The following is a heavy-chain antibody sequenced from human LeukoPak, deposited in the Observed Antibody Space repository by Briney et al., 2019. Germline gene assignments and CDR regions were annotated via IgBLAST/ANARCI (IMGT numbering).Heavy chain of an antibody. V-gene: IGHV4-39*01. CDR2: MSYSGST. J-gene: IGHJ4*02. D-gene: IGHD6-25*01. Sequence: SETLSLTCTVSGGSISSSSYFWGWIRQPPGKGLEWVGSMSYSGSTYYNPSLKSRVTISVDTSKNQFSLKLSSVTTADTAVYYCARRSGSQPPNYWGQGTLVTVSS. CDR1: GGSISSSSYF. CDR3: ARRSGSQPPNY.